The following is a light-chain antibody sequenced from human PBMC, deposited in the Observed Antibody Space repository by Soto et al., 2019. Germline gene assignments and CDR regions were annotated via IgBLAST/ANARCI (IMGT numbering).Light chain of an antibody. CDR2: AAS. CDR1: QSIDNF. Sequence: DIQITQSPSSLSSSVVERFTITCRPSQSIDNFLNWYQQKPGKAPNLLIYAASSLQSGVSSRFSGSGSGTDFTLTISSLEPEDSAVYYCQQRHMWPITFGQGTRLEIK. J-gene: IGKJ5*01. CDR3: QQRHMWPIT. V-gene: IGKV1-39*01.